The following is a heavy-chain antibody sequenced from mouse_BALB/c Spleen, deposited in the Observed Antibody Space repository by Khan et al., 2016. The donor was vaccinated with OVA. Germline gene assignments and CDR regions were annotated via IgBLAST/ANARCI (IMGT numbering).Heavy chain of an antibody. CDR1: GYTFTSYG. J-gene: IGHJ4*01. V-gene: IGHV9-3-1*01. CDR3: ARPPYVSDTLDH. CDR2: INTYTGEP. Sequence: QIQLVQSGPELKKPGETVKISCKASGYTFTSYGMNWVKQSPGKALKWMGWINTYTGEPTYADDFKGRFAFSLETSASTAYLQINNLKNEDTATYCCARPPYVSDTLDHWGQGTSVTVSS. D-gene: IGHD1-1*01.